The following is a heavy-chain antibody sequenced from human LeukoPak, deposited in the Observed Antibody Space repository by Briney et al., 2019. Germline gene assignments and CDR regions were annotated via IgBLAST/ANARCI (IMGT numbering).Heavy chain of an antibody. D-gene: IGHD6-13*01. J-gene: IGHJ4*02. V-gene: IGHV3-9*01. CDR2: ISWNSGSI. Sequence: GRSLRLSCAASGFTFDDYAMHWVRQAPGKGLEWVSGISWNSGSIGYADSVKGRFTISRDNAKNSLYLQMNSLRAEDTALYYCAKDRGEQQLVPDYWGQGTLVTVSS. CDR3: AKDRGEQQLVPDY. CDR1: GFTFDDYA.